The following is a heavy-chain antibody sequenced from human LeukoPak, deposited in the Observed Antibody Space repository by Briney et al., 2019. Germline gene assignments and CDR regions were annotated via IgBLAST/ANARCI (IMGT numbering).Heavy chain of an antibody. CDR2: IYSGGST. CDR3: AGTRGYSYGPFDY. V-gene: IGHV3-53*01. Sequence: GGSLRLSCAASGFTVSSNYMSWVRQAPGKGLEWVSVIYSGGSTYYADPVKGRFTISRDNSKNTLYLQMNSLRAEDTAVYYCAGTRGYSYGPFDYWGQGTLVTVSS. J-gene: IGHJ4*02. CDR1: GFTVSSNY. D-gene: IGHD5-18*01.